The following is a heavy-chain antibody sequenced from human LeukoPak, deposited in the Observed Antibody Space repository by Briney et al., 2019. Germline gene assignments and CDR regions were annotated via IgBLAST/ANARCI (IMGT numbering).Heavy chain of an antibody. CDR1: GFTLSNYW. V-gene: IGHV3-30*18. CDR2: ISYDGSDK. J-gene: IGHJ4*02. Sequence: GGSLRLSCAASGFTLSNYWMHWVRQAPGKGLEWVAAISYDGSDKYYADSVQGRFTISRDNSENTLYLQMNSLRADDTAVYYCAKGWWSWSSSSIDYWGQGTLVTVSS. D-gene: IGHD6-6*01. CDR3: AKGWWSWSSSSIDY.